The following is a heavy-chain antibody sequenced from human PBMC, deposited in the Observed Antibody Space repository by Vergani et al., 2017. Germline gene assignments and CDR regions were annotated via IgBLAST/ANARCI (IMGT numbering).Heavy chain of an antibody. Sequence: QVQLVQSGAEVKKPGSSVKVSCKASGGTFSSYTISWVRQAPGQGLEWMGRIIPILGIANYAQKFQGRVTFTADKSTSTAYMELSSLRSEDTAVYYCASASLSNYDFWSGYFVDAFDIWGQGTMVTVSS. CDR1: GGTFSSYT. CDR2: IIPILGIA. D-gene: IGHD3-3*01. J-gene: IGHJ3*02. CDR3: ASASLSNYDFWSGYFVDAFDI. V-gene: IGHV1-69*02.